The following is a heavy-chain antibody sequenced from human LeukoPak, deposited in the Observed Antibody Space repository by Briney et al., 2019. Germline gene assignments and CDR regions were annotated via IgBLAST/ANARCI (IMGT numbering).Heavy chain of an antibody. CDR3: ARDRVD. D-gene: IGHD3-10*01. CDR2: IDQDGSTE. V-gene: IGHV3-7*01. J-gene: IGHJ3*01. CDR1: GFTFSNYW. Sequence: GGSLRLSCAAPGFTFSNYWMSWVRQSPGRGLEWVANIDQDGSTEYYVDSVKGRFTISRDNAKNTLYLQMNSLRAEDTAVYYCARDRVDWGQGTMVTVSS.